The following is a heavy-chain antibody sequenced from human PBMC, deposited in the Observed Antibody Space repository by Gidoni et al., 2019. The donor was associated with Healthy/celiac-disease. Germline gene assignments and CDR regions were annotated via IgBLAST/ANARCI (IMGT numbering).Heavy chain of an antibody. V-gene: IGHV1-69*06. CDR1: GGTFSSYA. CDR2: IIPICGTA. J-gene: IGHJ4*02. CDR3: ARALRRHDPRMYFDY. Sequence: QVQLVQSGDEVKKTRSSVKVSYTAYGGTFSSYAISWVRQAPGQGLEWMGGIIPICGTANYAQKFQGRVTITADKSTSTAYMELSSLRSEDTAVYYCARALRRHDPRMYFDYWGQGTLVTVSS.